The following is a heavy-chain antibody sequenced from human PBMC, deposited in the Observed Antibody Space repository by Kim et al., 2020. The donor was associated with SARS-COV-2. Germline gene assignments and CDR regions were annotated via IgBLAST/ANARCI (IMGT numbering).Heavy chain of an antibody. CDR3: ARDPWYSSSWGPYYYYGMDV. Sequence: ASVKVSCKASGYTFTSYYMHWVRQAPGQGLEWMGIINPSGGSTSYAQKFQGRVTMTRDTSTSTVYMELSSLRSEDTAVYYCARDPWYSSSWGPYYYYGMDVWGQGTTVTVSS. CDR2: INPSGGST. D-gene: IGHD6-13*01. V-gene: IGHV1-46*01. J-gene: IGHJ6*02. CDR1: GYTFTSYY.